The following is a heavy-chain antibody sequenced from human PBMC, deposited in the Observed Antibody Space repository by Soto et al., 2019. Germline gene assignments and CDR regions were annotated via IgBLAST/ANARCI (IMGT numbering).Heavy chain of an antibody. D-gene: IGHD6-13*01. CDR1: GGSISSSSYY. Sequence: PSETLSLTCTVSGGSISSSSYYWGWIRQPPGKGLEWIGGIYYSGSTYYNPSLKSRVTISVDTSKNQFSLKLSSVTAADTAVYYCARHGVGEYSSSWKYYYYYGMDVWGQGTTVTVSS. J-gene: IGHJ6*02. V-gene: IGHV4-39*01. CDR2: IYYSGST. CDR3: ARHGVGEYSSSWKYYYYYGMDV.